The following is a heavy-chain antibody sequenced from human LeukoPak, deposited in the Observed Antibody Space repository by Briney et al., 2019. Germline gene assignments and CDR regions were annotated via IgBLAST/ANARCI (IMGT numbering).Heavy chain of an antibody. J-gene: IGHJ1*01. CDR2: IKSKTDGGTT. Sequence: PGGSLRLSCAASGFTFSNAWMSWVRQAPGKGLEWVGRIKSKTDGGTTDYAAPVKGRFTISRDDSKNTLYLQMNSLKTEDTAVYYCTTDRSGYRSSTSCYDPEYFQHWGQGTLVTVSS. D-gene: IGHD2-2*01. CDR3: TTDRSGYRSSTSCYDPEYFQH. CDR1: GFTFSNAW. V-gene: IGHV3-15*01.